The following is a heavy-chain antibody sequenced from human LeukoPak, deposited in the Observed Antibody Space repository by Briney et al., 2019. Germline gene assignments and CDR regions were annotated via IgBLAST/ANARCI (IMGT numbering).Heavy chain of an antibody. D-gene: IGHD3-22*01. Sequence: GGSLRLSCAASGFTFSNAWMSWVRQAPGKGLEWVGRIKSKTDGGTTDYAAPVKGRFTISRDDSKNTLYLQMNSLKTEDTAVYYCTTDYYYDSSGYYYFDAFDIWGQGTMVTVSS. CDR3: TTDYYYDSSGYYYFDAFDI. CDR2: IKSKTDGGTT. V-gene: IGHV3-15*01. J-gene: IGHJ3*02. CDR1: GFTFSNAW.